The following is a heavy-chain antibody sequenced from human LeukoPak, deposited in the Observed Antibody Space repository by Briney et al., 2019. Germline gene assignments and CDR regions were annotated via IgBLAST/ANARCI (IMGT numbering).Heavy chain of an antibody. V-gene: IGHV3-53*01. D-gene: IGHD3-9*01. Sequence: GGSLRLSCVASGFIVNDHAMHWVRQAPGKGLEWVSLIYSGGDTYYADSVKGRLTISRDNSKNMFYLQMNSLRPDDTATYYCARAILLTGSGYYFDSWSQGTLVTVSS. CDR1: GFIVNDHA. CDR3: ARAILLTGSGYYFDS. CDR2: IYSGGDT. J-gene: IGHJ4*02.